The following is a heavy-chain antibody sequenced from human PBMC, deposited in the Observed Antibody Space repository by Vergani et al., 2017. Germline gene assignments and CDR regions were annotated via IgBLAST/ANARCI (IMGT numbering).Heavy chain of an antibody. CDR1: GYTFTSYA. D-gene: IGHD6-13*01. V-gene: IGHV1-3*01. CDR2: INAGNGNT. Sequence: QVQLVPSGAEVKTPGASVKVSCKASGYTFTSYAMHWVRQAPGQRLEWMGWINAGNGNTKYSQKFQGRVTITRDTSASTAYMELSSLRSEDTAVYYCARDRGSSSWRSYYYYYMDVWGKGTTVTVSS. J-gene: IGHJ6*03. CDR3: ARDRGSSSWRSYYYYYMDV.